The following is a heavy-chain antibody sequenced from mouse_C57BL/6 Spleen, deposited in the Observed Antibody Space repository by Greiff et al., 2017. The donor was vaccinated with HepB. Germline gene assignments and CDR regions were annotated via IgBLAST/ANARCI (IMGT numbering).Heavy chain of an antibody. V-gene: IGHV5-17*01. J-gene: IGHJ3*01. Sequence: EVMLVESGGGLVKPGGSLKLSCAASGFTFSDYGMHWVRQAPEKGLEWVAYISSGSSTIYYADTVKGRFTISRDNAKNTLFLQMTSLRSEDTAMYYCARRWDGVFAYWGQGTLVTVSA. CDR1: GFTFSDYG. CDR3: ARRWDGVFAY. D-gene: IGHD4-1*01. CDR2: ISSGSSTI.